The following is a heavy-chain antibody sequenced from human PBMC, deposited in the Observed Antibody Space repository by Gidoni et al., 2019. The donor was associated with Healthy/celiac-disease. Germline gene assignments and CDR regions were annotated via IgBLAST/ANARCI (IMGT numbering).Heavy chain of an antibody. CDR2: ISSSSSYI. CDR1: GFTFSSYS. Sequence: EVQLVESGGGLVKPGGSLRLSCAASGFTFSSYSMNWVRQAPGKGLEWVSSISSSSSYIYYADSVKGRFTISRDNAKNSLYLQMNSLRAEDTAVYYCASVDTAMVSDYYYYYGMDVWGQGTTVTVSS. J-gene: IGHJ6*02. CDR3: ASVDTAMVSDYYYYYGMDV. D-gene: IGHD5-18*01. V-gene: IGHV3-21*01.